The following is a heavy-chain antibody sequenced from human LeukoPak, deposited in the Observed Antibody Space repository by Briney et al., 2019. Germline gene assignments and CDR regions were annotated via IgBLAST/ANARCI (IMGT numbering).Heavy chain of an antibody. D-gene: IGHD3-10*01. CDR2: IKSDGST. CDR1: GFTFSSYW. CDR3: TRAITYFYGSVTYDWFDS. Sequence: TGGSLRLSCAASGFTFSSYWMHWVRQTPGKGLMWVARIKSDGSTIYADSVQGRFTISRDNAKNMVYLQMNSLRADDTAIYYCTRAITYFYGSVTYDWFDSWGQGTGVTVSS. J-gene: IGHJ5*01. V-gene: IGHV3-74*01.